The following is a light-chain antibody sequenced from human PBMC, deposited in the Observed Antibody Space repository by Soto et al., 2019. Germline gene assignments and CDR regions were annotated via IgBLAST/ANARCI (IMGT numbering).Light chain of an antibody. J-gene: IGKJ2*01. Sequence: DIVLTQSPGTLSLSPGERATLSCRASQSISSSYLAWYQQKPGQAPRLLIHGVSTRATGIPDRFSGSGSGTDFTLTISRLEPEDFAVCYCQQYVTSPYIFGQGTKLEIK. CDR1: QSISSSY. CDR2: GVS. CDR3: QQYVTSPYI. V-gene: IGKV3-20*01.